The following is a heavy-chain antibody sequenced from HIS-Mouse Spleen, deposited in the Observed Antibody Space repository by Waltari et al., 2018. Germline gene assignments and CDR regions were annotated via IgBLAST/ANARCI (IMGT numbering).Heavy chain of an antibody. D-gene: IGHD6-13*01. CDR2: ISYSGIT. CDR3: AREIPYSSSWYDWYFDL. Sequence: QLQLQESGPGLVKPSETLSLTCTVSGGSISSSSYYWGWIRRPPGKGLAWIGSISYSGITYYNPAVKSRVIISVDTSKSQFSLKLSSVTAADTAVYYCAREIPYSSSWYDWYFDLWGRGTLVTVSS. J-gene: IGHJ2*01. CDR1: GGSISSSSYY. V-gene: IGHV4-39*07.